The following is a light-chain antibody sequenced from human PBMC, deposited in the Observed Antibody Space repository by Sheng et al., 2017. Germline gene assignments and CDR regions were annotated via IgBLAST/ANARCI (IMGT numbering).Light chain of an antibody. CDR1: KLGDKY. J-gene: IGLJ2*01. V-gene: IGLV3-1*01. Sequence: SYELTQPPSVSVSPGQTASISCSGDKLGDKYACWYQQKPGQSPVLVIYQDTKRPSGIHERFSGSNSGNTATLTISGTQAMDEADYYCQAWDSSTVVFGGRDHADRP. CDR2: QDT. CDR3: QAWDSSTVV.